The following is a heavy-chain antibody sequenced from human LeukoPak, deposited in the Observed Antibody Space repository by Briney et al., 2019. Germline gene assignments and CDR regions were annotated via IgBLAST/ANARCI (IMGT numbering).Heavy chain of an antibody. Sequence: GGSLRLSCAASGFTFSSYSMNWVRQAPGRGLEWVSSISSSSSYIYYADSVKGRFTISRDKAKNSLYLQMNSLRAEDTAVYYCAKRQRKSYYYGMDVWGQGTTVTVSS. J-gene: IGHJ6*02. V-gene: IGHV3-21*01. CDR3: AKRQRKSYYYGMDV. CDR2: ISSSSSYI. CDR1: GFTFSSYS.